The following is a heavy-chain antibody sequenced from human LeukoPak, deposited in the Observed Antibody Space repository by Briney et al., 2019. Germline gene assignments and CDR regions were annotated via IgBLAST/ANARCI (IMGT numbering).Heavy chain of an antibody. CDR2: ISSSSSTI. D-gene: IGHD3-3*01. V-gene: IGHV3-48*01. CDR3: ASISLRFLDY. Sequence: GESLRLSCAASGFTFSSYSMNWVRQAPGKGLEWVSYISSSSSTIYYADSVKGRSTISRDNAKNSLYLQMNSLRAENTAVYYCASISLRFLDYWGQGTLVTVSS. CDR1: GFTFSSYS. J-gene: IGHJ4*02.